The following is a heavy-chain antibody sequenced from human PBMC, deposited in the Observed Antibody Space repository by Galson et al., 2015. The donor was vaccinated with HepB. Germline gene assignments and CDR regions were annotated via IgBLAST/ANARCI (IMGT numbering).Heavy chain of an antibody. CDR1: GGTFSSYT. J-gene: IGHJ4*02. CDR2: IIPILGIA. Sequence: SVKVSCKASGGTFSSYTISWVRQAPGQGLEWMGRIIPILGIANYAQKFQGRVTITADKSTSTAYMELSSLRSEDTAVYYCARDPPADSYGYCCDFDYWGQGTLVTVSS. D-gene: IGHD5-18*01. V-gene: IGHV1-69*04. CDR3: ARDPPADSYGYCCDFDY.